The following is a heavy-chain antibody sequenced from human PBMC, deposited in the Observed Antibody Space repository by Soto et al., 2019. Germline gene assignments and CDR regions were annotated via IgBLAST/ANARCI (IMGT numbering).Heavy chain of an antibody. Sequence: GASVKVSWKASGYTFTSYGISWVRQAPGQGLEWMGWISAYNGNTNYAQKLQGRVTMTTDTSTSTAYMELRSLRSDDTAVYYCARLGYCSSTSCYGFPRRERWFDPWGQGTLVTVSS. V-gene: IGHV1-18*01. CDR3: ARLGYCSSTSCYGFPRRERWFDP. CDR2: ISAYNGNT. D-gene: IGHD2-2*01. J-gene: IGHJ5*02. CDR1: GYTFTSYG.